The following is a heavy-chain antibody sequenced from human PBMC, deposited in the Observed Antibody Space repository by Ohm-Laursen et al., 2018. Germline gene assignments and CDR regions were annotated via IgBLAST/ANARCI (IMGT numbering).Heavy chain of an antibody. CDR1: GFSLSTSGMC. Sequence: TQTLTLTCTFSGFSLSTSGMCVSWIRQPPGKALEWLARIDWDDDKFYSTSLKTRLTISKDTSKNQVVLTMTNMDPVDTATYYCARMADGWFGAFDIWGQGTMVTVSS. J-gene: IGHJ3*02. CDR2: IDWDDDK. CDR3: ARMADGWFGAFDI. V-gene: IGHV2-70*16. D-gene: IGHD6-19*01.